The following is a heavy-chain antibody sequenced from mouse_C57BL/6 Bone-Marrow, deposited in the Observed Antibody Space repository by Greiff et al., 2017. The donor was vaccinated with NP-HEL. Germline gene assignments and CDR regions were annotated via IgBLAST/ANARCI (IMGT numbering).Heavy chain of an antibody. CDR3: ARQLTFDY. Sequence: VKLMESGPELVKPGASVKISCKASGYAFSSSWMNWVKQRPGQGLEWIGRIYPGDGDTNYNGKFKGKATLTADKSSSTAYMQLSSLTSEDSAVYFCARQLTFDYWGQGTTLTVSS. J-gene: IGHJ2*01. CDR1: GYAFSSSW. D-gene: IGHD3-2*02. V-gene: IGHV1-82*01. CDR2: IYPGDGDT.